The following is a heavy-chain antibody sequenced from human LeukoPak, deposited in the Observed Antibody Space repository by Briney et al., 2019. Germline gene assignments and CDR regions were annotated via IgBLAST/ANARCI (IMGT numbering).Heavy chain of an antibody. V-gene: IGHV3-9*01. CDR1: GFSFDDYA. CDR3: AKDIALDDYGGNSAYDY. D-gene: IGHD4-23*01. J-gene: IGHJ4*02. CDR2: ISWNSGNL. Sequence: GGSLRLSCAASGFSFDDYAMHWVRQAPGKGLEWVSGISWNSGNLDYADSVKGRFTISRDNAKNYLNLRMNSLRAEDTALYYCAKDIALDDYGGNSAYDYWGQGTLVTVSS.